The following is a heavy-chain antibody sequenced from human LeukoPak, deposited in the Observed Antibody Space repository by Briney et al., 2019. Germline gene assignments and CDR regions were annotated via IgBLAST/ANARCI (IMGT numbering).Heavy chain of an antibody. Sequence: GGSLRLSCAASGFTVSSNYMSWVRQAPGKGLEWVSVIYSGGSTYYADSVQGRFAISRDNSKNTLYLQMNSLRAEDTAVYYCARVGDYYDSEGLDYWGQGTLVTVSS. J-gene: IGHJ4*02. CDR1: GFTVSSNY. V-gene: IGHV3-53*01. D-gene: IGHD3-22*01. CDR3: ARVGDYYDSEGLDY. CDR2: IYSGGST.